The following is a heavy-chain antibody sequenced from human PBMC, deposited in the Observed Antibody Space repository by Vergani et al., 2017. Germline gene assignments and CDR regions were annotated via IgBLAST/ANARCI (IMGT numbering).Heavy chain of an antibody. D-gene: IGHD3-3*01. V-gene: IGHV4-31*03. CDR1: GSSISSGGYY. CDR3: ARAPYDFGRGYSFYFDY. J-gene: IGHJ4*02. Sequence: VQLQESGPGLVKPSQTLSLTCPVSGSSISSGGYYLSWIRQHPGKGLEWIGYIYYSGSTYYNPSLKSRVTISIDTSKNQFSLKLSPVTAADTAVYYCARAPYDFGRGYSFYFDYWGQGTLVTVSS. CDR2: IYYSGST.